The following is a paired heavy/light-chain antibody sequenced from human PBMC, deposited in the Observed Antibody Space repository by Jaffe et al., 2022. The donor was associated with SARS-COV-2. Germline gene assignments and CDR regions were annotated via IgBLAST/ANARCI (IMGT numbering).Light chain of an antibody. Sequence: QSALTQPASVSGSPGQSITISCTGTSSDIGAYNYVSWYQQHPGKAPKLMIYEVSNRPSGVPDRFSGSKSGNTASLTIFGLQAEDEAEYYCSSYSGSTTLFGGGTKLTVL. J-gene: IGLJ3*02. CDR3: SSYSGSTTL. CDR1: SSDIGAYNY. V-gene: IGLV2-14*01. CDR2: EVS.
Heavy chain of an antibody. V-gene: IGHV2-5*02. CDR3: AHRKGLYSDWNYGRFDY. CDR1: GFSLTTNGVG. Sequence: QITLQESGPTLVKPTQTLTLTCTFSGFSLTTNGVGVGWIRQPPGKALEWLALIYWDDDKRYSPSLRSRLTITKDTSKNQVVLIMTTMDPVDTATYYCAHRKGLYSDWNYGRFDYWGQGTLVTVSS. CDR2: IYWDDDK. D-gene: IGHD1-7*01. J-gene: IGHJ4*02.